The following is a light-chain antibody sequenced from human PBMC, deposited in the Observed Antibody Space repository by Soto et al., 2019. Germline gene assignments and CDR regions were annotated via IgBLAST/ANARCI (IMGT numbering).Light chain of an antibody. Sequence: DIQMTQSPSSLSASVGDRVTITCQASQDISNYLNWYQQKPGKAPKLLIYDASNLETGVPSRFSGSGSGTDFSFTISSLQPEDIAKYYCQQYDNLPPGITFGQGTRLEIK. V-gene: IGKV1-33*01. CDR1: QDISNY. CDR3: QQYDNLPPGIT. CDR2: DAS. J-gene: IGKJ5*01.